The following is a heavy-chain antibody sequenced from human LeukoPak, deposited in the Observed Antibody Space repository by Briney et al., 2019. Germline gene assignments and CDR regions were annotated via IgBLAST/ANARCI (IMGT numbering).Heavy chain of an antibody. CDR2: IYYSGST. CDR1: GGSISSGDYY. V-gene: IGHV4-61*08. CDR3: ARGYYYGSEDAFDI. J-gene: IGHJ3*02. D-gene: IGHD3-10*01. Sequence: SETLSLTCTVSGGSISSGDYYWSWIRQPPGKGLEWIGYIYYSGSTNYNPSLKSRVTISVDTSKNQFSLKLSSVTAADTAVYYCARGYYYGSEDAFDIWGQGTMVTVSS.